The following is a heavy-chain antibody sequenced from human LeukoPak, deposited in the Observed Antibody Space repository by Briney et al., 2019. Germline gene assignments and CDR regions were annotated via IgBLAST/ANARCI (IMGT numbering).Heavy chain of an antibody. CDR3: ASLDY. CDR1: GFTFSIYL. CDR2: INSDGSST. J-gene: IGHJ4*02. V-gene: IGHV3-74*01. Sequence: GGALKLCCAASGFTFSIYLVHWVGQAPGKGLVWVSSINSDGSSTSYADSVKGRFTISRDNAKNTLYLQMNTLRAEDTAVYYCASLDYWGQGTPVTVSS.